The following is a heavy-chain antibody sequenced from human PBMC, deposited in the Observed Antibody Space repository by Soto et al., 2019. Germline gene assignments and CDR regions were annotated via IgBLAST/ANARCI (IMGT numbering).Heavy chain of an antibody. CDR1: GGSFSGYY. J-gene: IGHJ5*02. CDR2: INHSGST. V-gene: IGHV4-34*01. CDR3: ARGNRIAAAGTWKYNWFDP. Sequence: QVQLQQWGAGLLKPSETLSLTCAVYGGSFSGYYWSWIRQPPGKGLEWIGEINHSGSTNYNPSLKSRVTISVDTSKNQFSLKLSSVTAADTAVYYCARGNRIAAAGTWKYNWFDPWGQGTLATVSS. D-gene: IGHD6-13*01.